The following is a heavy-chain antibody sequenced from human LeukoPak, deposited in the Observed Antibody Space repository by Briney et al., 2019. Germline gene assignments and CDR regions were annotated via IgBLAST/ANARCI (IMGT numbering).Heavy chain of an antibody. Sequence: GGSLRLSCAASGFTFSSYAMSWVRQAPGKGLEWVSAISGSGGSTYYADSVKGRFAISRDNSKNTLCLQMNSLRAEDTAVYYCAKKGAAGFDYWGQGTLVTVSS. CDR3: AKKGAAGFDY. CDR1: GFTFSSYA. J-gene: IGHJ4*02. D-gene: IGHD6-13*01. CDR2: ISGSGGST. V-gene: IGHV3-23*01.